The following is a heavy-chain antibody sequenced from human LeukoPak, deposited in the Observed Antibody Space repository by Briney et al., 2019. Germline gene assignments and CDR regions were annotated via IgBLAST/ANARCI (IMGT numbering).Heavy chain of an antibody. CDR3: ARTGVPSGSFDAFDI. J-gene: IGHJ3*02. CDR1: GYTFTGYY. V-gene: IGHV1-2*02. D-gene: IGHD1-26*01. CDR2: INPNSGGT. Sequence: ASVKVSCKASGYTFTGYYMHWVRQAPGQGLEWMGWINPNSGGTNYAQKFQGRVTMTRDTSISTAYMELSRLRSDDTAVYYCARTGVPSGSFDAFDIWGQGTMVTVSS.